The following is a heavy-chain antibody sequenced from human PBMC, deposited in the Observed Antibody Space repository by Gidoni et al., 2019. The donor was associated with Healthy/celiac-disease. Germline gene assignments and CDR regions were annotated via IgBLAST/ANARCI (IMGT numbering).Heavy chain of an antibody. D-gene: IGHD6-19*01. Sequence: EVQLLESGGGLVQPGGSLRLSCAASGFTFSSYAMSWVRQAPGKGLEWVSAISGRGGSTYYADSVKGRFTISRDNSKNTLYLQMNSLRAEDTAVDYCAKEGSSGWYGDYWGQGTLVTVSS. CDR2: ISGRGGST. CDR3: AKEGSSGWYGDY. CDR1: GFTFSSYA. V-gene: IGHV3-23*01. J-gene: IGHJ4*02.